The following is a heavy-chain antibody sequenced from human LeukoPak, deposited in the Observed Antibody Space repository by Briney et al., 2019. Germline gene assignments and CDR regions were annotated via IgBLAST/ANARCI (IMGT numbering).Heavy chain of an antibody. V-gene: IGHV1-2*02. CDR3: ASEVVVPYYYYYMDV. D-gene: IGHD2-15*01. CDR1: GYNFTDYH. Sequence: ASVKVSCKASGYNFTDYHIHWVRQAPGQGLEWMGWINPNSGGTNFAQKFQGRVTMTRDTSISTAYMELSRLNSDDTAVYYCASEVVVPYYYYYMDVWGKGTSVTVSS. J-gene: IGHJ6*03. CDR2: INPNSGGT.